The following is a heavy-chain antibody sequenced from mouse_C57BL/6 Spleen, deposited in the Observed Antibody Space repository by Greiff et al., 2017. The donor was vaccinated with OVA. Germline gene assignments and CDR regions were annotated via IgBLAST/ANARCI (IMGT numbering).Heavy chain of an antibody. D-gene: IGHD2-10*02. V-gene: IGHV1-53*01. CDR3: ARLGYGNYVYFDY. Sequence: QVQLQQPGTELVKPGASVKLSCKASGYTFTSYWMHWVKQRPGQGLEWIGNINPSNGGTTYNEKFKSKATLTVDKSSSTAYMQLSSLTSEDSAVDYCARLGYGNYVYFDYWGKGTTLTVSS. J-gene: IGHJ2*01. CDR1: GYTFTSYW. CDR2: INPSNGGT.